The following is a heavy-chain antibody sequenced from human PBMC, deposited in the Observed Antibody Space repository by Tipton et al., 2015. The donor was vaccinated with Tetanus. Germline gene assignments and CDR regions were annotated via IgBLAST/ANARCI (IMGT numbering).Heavy chain of an antibody. CDR1: GGSISSGTFY. Sequence: TLSLTCTVSGGSISSGTFYWDWTRQTPGKGLEWIGNIYSYNGNTLQNPSLQSRVTISLDKSKNQFSLKLRSVTAADTGIYFCARTADNWFDPWGQGTLVTVSS. V-gene: IGHV4-39*01. CDR3: ARTADNWFDP. D-gene: IGHD2-21*02. J-gene: IGHJ5*02. CDR2: IYSYNGNT.